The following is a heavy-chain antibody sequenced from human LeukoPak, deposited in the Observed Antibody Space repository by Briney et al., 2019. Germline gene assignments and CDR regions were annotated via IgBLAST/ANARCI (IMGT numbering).Heavy chain of an antibody. J-gene: IGHJ4*02. Sequence: SETLSLTCTVSGDSIRNYYWTWIRQPPGKALEWIGYIYYSGSTNYNPSLKSRVTISLDTSKNQFSLKLSSVTAADTAVYYCARVYYHSSAYYLYFFDYWCQGTLVTVSS. CDR2: IYYSGST. CDR1: GDSIRNYY. D-gene: IGHD3-22*01. V-gene: IGHV4-59*01. CDR3: ARVYYHSSAYYLYFFDY.